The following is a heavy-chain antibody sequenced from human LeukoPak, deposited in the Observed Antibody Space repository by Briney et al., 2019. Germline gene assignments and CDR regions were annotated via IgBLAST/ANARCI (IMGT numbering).Heavy chain of an antibody. V-gene: IGHV4-59*01. Sequence: WETLSVTCTVSVGSISSYYWRWIRQPPAKGLDGIGYIYYSGSTNYNPSLESPATISVDTSKNQFSLKLSSVTAADTAVYYCARRLGSFTYYVEVWGKGTTVTVSS. D-gene: IGHD2-8*01. J-gene: IGHJ6*03. CDR1: VGSISSYY. CDR2: IYYSGST. CDR3: ARRLGSFTYYVEV.